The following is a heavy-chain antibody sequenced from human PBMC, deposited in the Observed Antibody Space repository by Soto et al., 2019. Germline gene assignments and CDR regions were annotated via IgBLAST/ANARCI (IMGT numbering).Heavy chain of an antibody. J-gene: IGHJ5*02. CDR3: ARVGQWLARGLWFDP. V-gene: IGHV1-18*01. Sequence: QVQLVQSGAEVKKPGASVKVSCKASGYTFTSYGISWVRQAPGQGLEWMGWISAYNGNTNYAQKLQGRVTMTTDTAXTTADMERGSLRSDDTAVYYCARVGQWLARGLWFDPWGQGTLVTVSS. D-gene: IGHD6-19*01. CDR1: GYTFTSYG. CDR2: ISAYNGNT.